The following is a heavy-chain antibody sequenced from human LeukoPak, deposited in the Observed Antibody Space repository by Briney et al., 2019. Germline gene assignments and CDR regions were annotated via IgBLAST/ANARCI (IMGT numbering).Heavy chain of an antibody. V-gene: IGHV3-23*01. D-gene: IGHD3-9*01. CDR3: AKDHRYFDWLWSPLWFDP. CDR2: ISGSGGST. CDR1: GFTFSSYA. Sequence: AGGSLRLSCAASGFTFSSYAMSWVRQVPGKGLEWVSAISGSGGSTYYADSVKGRFTISRDNSKNTLYLQMNSLRAEDTAVYYCAKDHRYFDWLWSPLWFDPWGQGTLVTVSS. J-gene: IGHJ5*02.